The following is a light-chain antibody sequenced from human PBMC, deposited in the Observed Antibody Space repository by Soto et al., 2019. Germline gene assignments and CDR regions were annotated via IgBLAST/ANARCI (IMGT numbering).Light chain of an antibody. Sequence: EIVMTQSPGTLSLSPGERATISCRASQVIGSRYLAWYHQKSGQAPRLLIYGASSRATGIPDRFSGSGSGKDFTLTISRLEPEDFGVYYWQEFGSSIQRTFGQGTKLEIK. CDR2: GAS. J-gene: IGKJ2*02. V-gene: IGKV3-20*01. CDR1: QVIGSRY. CDR3: QEFGSSIQRT.